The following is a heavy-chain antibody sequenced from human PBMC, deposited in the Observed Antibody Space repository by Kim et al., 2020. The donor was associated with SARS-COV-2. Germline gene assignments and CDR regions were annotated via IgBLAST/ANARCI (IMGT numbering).Heavy chain of an antibody. V-gene: IGHV3-48*04. J-gene: IGHJ4*02. D-gene: IGHD2-8*01. CDR3: ARSSNLPMLAYFDY. CDR1: GFTFSSYS. Sequence: GGSLRLSCAASGFTFSSYSMNWVRQAPGKGLEWVSYISSSSSTIYYADSVKGRFTISRDNAKNSLYLQMNSLRAEDTAVYYCARSSNLPMLAYFDYWGQGTLVTVSS. CDR2: ISSSSSTI.